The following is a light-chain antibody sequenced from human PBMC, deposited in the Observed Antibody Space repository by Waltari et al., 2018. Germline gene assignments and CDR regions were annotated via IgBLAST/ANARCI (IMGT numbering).Light chain of an antibody. CDR3: GTWDNTLSAV. CDR2: GND. V-gene: IGLV1-51*02. J-gene: IGLJ2*01. Sequence: QSVLTQPPSVSAAPGLKVTISCSGSASNIGDGYVSWYQQFPGAAPKVLSYGNDKRTTGNPDRGSGSKSGTSATLDSTGLETGDEADYYCGTWDNTLSAVFGGGTKVTVL. CDR1: ASNIGDGY.